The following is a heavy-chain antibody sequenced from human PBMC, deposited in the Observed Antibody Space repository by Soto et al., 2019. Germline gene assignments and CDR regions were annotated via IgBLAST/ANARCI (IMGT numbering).Heavy chain of an antibody. V-gene: IGHV1-18*01. CDR1: GYTFTSSG. CDR3: ARGGGRTEADYYYYDGMDG. D-gene: IGHD2-15*01. CDR2: ISAYNGNT. Sequence: QVQLVQSGAEVKKPGASVKVSCKASGYTFTSSGISWVRQPPAQGLGWMGWISAYNGNTNYAQKLQGRVTMTTDTSTSTAYMELRSLRSDDTAVYYCARGGGRTEADYYYYDGMDGWGQGTTVTVSS. J-gene: IGHJ6*02.